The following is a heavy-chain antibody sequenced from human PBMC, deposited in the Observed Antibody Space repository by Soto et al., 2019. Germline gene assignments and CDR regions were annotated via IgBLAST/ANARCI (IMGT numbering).Heavy chain of an antibody. D-gene: IGHD6-19*01. Sequence: QVQLVESGGGVVQPGRSLRLSCAASGFSLSSYGMHWVRQAPGKGLEWVAVISYDGSNKYYTDSVKGRFTISRDNSKNTLYLQMNSLRAEDSAVYYCARPPVPGIYYDYGMDVWGQGTTVTVSS. CDR3: ARPPVPGIYYDYGMDV. CDR2: ISYDGSNK. CDR1: GFSLSSYG. J-gene: IGHJ6*02. V-gene: IGHV3-30*03.